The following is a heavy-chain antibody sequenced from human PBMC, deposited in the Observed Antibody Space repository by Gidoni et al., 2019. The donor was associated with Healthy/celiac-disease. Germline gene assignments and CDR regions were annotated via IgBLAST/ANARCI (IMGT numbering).Heavy chain of an antibody. Sequence: QVQLVESGGGVVTPGGSLRLSCAASGFPFRTYALHWVSQAPGKGLELVAVIAYDGSNKYYADSVKGRFTISRDNSKNTLYLQMNSLRAEDTAVYYCAGGLELLWFGELEGSTYNWFDPWGQGTLVTVSS. CDR2: IAYDGSNK. V-gene: IGHV3-30-3*01. J-gene: IGHJ5*02. CDR3: AGGLELLWFGELEGSTYNWFDP. CDR1: GFPFRTYA. D-gene: IGHD3-10*01.